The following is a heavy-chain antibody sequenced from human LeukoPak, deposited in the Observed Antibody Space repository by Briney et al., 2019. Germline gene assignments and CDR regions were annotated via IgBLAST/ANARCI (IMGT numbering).Heavy chain of an antibody. CDR3: ARDLSSGQYYDFWSGPDAFDI. CDR1: GGTFSSYA. Sequence: PGASVKVSCKASGGTFSSYAISWVRQAPGQGLEWMGRIIPILGIANYAQKFQGRVTITADKSTSTAYMELSSLRSEDTAVYYCARDLSSGQYYDFWSGPDAFDIWGQGTMVTVSS. CDR2: IIPILGIA. D-gene: IGHD3-3*01. V-gene: IGHV1-69*04. J-gene: IGHJ3*02.